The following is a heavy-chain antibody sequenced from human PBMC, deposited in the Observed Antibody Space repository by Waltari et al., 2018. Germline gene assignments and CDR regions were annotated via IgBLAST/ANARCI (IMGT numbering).Heavy chain of an antibody. CDR1: GGSFSGYY. J-gene: IGHJ3*02. Sequence: QVQLQQWGAGLLKPSETLSLTCAVYGGSFSGYYWSWIRQPPGKGLEWIGEINHSGSTNYNPSLKSRVTISGDTSKNQFSLKLSSVTAADTAVYYCARGGITMMRDAFDIWGQGTMVTVSS. CDR3: ARGGITMMRDAFDI. V-gene: IGHV4-34*01. CDR2: INHSGST. D-gene: IGHD3-22*01.